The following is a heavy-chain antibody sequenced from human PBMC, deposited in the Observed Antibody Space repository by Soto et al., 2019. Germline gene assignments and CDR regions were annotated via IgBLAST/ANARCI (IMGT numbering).Heavy chain of an antibody. V-gene: IGHV3-23*01. J-gene: IGHJ4*02. D-gene: IGHD3-22*01. Sequence: EVQVLESGGGLVQPGGSLRLSCAASGFTFSNYAMNWVRQAPGKGLEWVSGISATGVKTYSADSVKGRFTMSRDNSKDTVYLEMNSLRAEDTAVYYCTTSRSAMIYYFDFWGLGAQVTVSS. CDR3: TTSRSAMIYYFDF. CDR1: GFTFSNYA. CDR2: ISATGVKT.